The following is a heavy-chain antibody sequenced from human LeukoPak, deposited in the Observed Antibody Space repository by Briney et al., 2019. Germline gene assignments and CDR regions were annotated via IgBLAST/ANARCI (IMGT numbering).Heavy chain of an antibody. CDR1: GGSISSGGYY. CDR2: IYYSGST. Sequence: PSETLSLTCTVSGGSISSGGYYWSWIRQHPGKGLEWIGYIYYSGSTFYNPSLKSRVTISVDTSKNQFSLKLSSVTAADTAVYYCARAPTGDFWSGYYVLYFDYWGQGTLVTVSS. D-gene: IGHD3-3*01. V-gene: IGHV4-31*03. J-gene: IGHJ4*02. CDR3: ARAPTGDFWSGYYVLYFDY.